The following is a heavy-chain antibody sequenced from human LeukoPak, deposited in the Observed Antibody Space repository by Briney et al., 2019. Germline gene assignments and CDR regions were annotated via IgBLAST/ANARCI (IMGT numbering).Heavy chain of an antibody. Sequence: GGSLRLSCAASGFTVSSNYMSWVRQAPGKGLEWVSVIYSGGSTYYADSVKGRFTISRDNSKNTLYLQMNSLRAEDTAVYYCARARREQWLVRGHYYFDYWGQGTLVTVSS. J-gene: IGHJ4*02. V-gene: IGHV3-53*05. CDR2: IYSGGST. CDR3: ARARREQWLVRGHYYFDY. D-gene: IGHD6-19*01. CDR1: GFTVSSNY.